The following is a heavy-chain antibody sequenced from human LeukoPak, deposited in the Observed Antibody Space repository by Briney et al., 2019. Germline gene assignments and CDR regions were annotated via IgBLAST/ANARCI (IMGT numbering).Heavy chain of an antibody. V-gene: IGHV3-23*01. CDR1: GFTFSSYA. CDR2: LGGSGTGTP. J-gene: IGHJ4*02. D-gene: IGHD6-13*01. Sequence: GGSLRLSCAASGFTFSSYASTWVRQAPGKGLEWVAGLGGSGTGTPYYADFVKGRFAISRDNSRNTLHLQMDSLTAEDTAIYYCLRGWLDVWGQGALVIVSS. CDR3: LRGWLDV.